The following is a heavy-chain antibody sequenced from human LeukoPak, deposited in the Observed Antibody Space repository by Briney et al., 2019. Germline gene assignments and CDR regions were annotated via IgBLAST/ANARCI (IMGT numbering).Heavy chain of an antibody. CDR1: GYSLTSYW. CDR2: IYPGDSDT. J-gene: IGHJ6*04. Sequence: NRGESLKISCKGSGYSLTSYWIGWVRQMPGKGLEWMGIIYPGDSDTRYSPSFQGQVTISADKSISTAYLQWSSLKASDTAMYYCARCYGDRYYYYGMDVWGKGTTVTVSS. CDR3: ARCYGDRYYYYGMDV. D-gene: IGHD4-17*01. V-gene: IGHV5-51*01.